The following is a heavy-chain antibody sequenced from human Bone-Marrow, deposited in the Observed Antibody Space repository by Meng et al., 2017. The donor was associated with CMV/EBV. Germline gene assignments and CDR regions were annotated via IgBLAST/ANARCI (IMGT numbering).Heavy chain of an antibody. CDR2: ISSSRSYI. Sequence: GESLKISCAASGFTLSSYSMNWVRQAPGKGLEWVSSISSSRSYIYYADSVKGRFTISRDNAKNSLYLQMNSLRVEDTAVYYCARVRVQLERYYYGMDVWGQGTTVTVS. D-gene: IGHD1-1*01. CDR3: ARVRVQLERYYYGMDV. V-gene: IGHV3-21*01. CDR1: GFTLSSYS. J-gene: IGHJ6*02.